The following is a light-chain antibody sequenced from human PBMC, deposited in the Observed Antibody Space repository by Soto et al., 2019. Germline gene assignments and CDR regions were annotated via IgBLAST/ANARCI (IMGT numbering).Light chain of an antibody. Sequence: DIQMTQSPSSLSASVGDRVTITCRASQGISSYLAWYQQKPGKVPKLLIYAASTLQSGVPSRFSGSGSGTDFTLTISSLQPEDVPTYYCQKYNSASLTFGPGTKVDIK. J-gene: IGKJ3*01. CDR2: AAS. CDR1: QGISSY. CDR3: QKYNSASLT. V-gene: IGKV1-27*01.